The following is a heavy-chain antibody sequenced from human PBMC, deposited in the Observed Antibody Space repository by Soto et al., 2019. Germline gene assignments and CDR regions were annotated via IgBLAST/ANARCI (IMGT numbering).Heavy chain of an antibody. Sequence: EVQLLESGGGLVQPGGSLRLSCAASGFTFSSYAMSWVRQAPGKGLEWVSAISGSGGSTYYADSVKGRFTISRDNSKNTLYLQMNSLRAEDTAVYDCAKPSSGWYSYFQHWGQGTLVTVSS. J-gene: IGHJ1*01. V-gene: IGHV3-23*01. D-gene: IGHD6-19*01. CDR1: GFTFSSYA. CDR3: AKPSSGWYSYFQH. CDR2: ISGSGGST.